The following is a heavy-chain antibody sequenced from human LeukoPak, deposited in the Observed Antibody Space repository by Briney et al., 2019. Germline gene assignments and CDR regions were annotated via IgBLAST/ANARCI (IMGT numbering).Heavy chain of an antibody. J-gene: IGHJ6*02. Sequence: PGGSLRLSCAASGFTFSSYEMNWVRRAPGKGLEWVSYISSSGSTIYYADSVKGRFTISRDNAKNSLYLQMNSLRAEDMAVYYCAGVVPGYYYYYGMDVWGQGTTVTVSS. CDR1: GFTFSSYE. CDR2: ISSSGSTI. V-gene: IGHV3-48*03. D-gene: IGHD2-2*01. CDR3: AGVVPGYYYYYGMDV.